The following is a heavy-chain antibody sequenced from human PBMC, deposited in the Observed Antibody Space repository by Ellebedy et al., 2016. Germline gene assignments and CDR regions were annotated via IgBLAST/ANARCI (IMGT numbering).Heavy chain of an antibody. CDR1: ESTFSNAW. V-gene: IGHV3-15*01. Sequence: GGSLRLSCAASESTFSNAWMSWVRQAPGKGLEWVGRIKTETDGGSTDYATPVKGRFTMSRDGSKNTVYLQMNSLKTEDTAVYYCATVDPSRITVFGVVMTNYYYYYGLDVWGQGTTVTVSS. J-gene: IGHJ6*02. CDR2: IKTETDGGST. CDR3: ATVDPSRITVFGVVMTNYYYYYGLDV. D-gene: IGHD3-3*01.